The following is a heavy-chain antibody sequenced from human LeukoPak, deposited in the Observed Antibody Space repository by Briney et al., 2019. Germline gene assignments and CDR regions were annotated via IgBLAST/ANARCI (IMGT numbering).Heavy chain of an antibody. Sequence: ASVKVSCKASGYTFTSYDIIWVRQATGQGLEWMGWMNPNSGNTGYAQKFQGRVTMTRNTSISTAYMELSSLRSEDTAVYYCATTGTNSYYYYMDVWGKGTTVTVSS. V-gene: IGHV1-8*01. CDR3: ATTGTNSYYYYMDV. CDR1: GYTFTSYD. D-gene: IGHD1-7*01. J-gene: IGHJ6*03. CDR2: MNPNSGNT.